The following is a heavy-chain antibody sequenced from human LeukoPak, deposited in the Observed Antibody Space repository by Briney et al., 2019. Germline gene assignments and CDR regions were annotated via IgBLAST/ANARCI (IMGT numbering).Heavy chain of an antibody. Sequence: PGRSLRLSCAASGFTFSSYAMHWVRQAPGKGLEWVAVTSYDGSKENHADSVKGRFIISRDNSKNTLYLQMNSLRAEDTAVYYCARDYGSGSYYNRWFDPWGQGTLVTVSS. CDR2: TSYDGSKE. CDR3: ARDYGSGSYYNRWFDP. J-gene: IGHJ5*02. V-gene: IGHV3-30-3*01. CDR1: GFTFSSYA. D-gene: IGHD3-10*01.